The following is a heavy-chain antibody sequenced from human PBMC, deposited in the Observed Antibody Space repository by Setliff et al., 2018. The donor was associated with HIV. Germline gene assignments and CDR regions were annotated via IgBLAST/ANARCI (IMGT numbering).Heavy chain of an antibody. V-gene: IGHV1-69*10. CDR3: ARVLKGYSSSYEAFDI. Sequence: SVKVSCKTSRGTFTSYAFTWVRQAPGQGLEWMGGIISILNVATYTQKFQGRVTITADKSTSTVYMELSSLRSEDSAVYYCARVLKGYSSSYEAFDIWGQGTMVTVSS. J-gene: IGHJ3*02. CDR1: RGTFTSYA. CDR2: IISILNVA. D-gene: IGHD6-13*01.